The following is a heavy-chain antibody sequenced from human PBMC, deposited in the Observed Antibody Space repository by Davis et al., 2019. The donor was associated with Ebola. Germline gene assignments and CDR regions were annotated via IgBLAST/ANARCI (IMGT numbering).Heavy chain of an antibody. CDR1: GGSISSYY. J-gene: IGHJ5*02. CDR3: ARVIRYCSGGSCSYNWFDP. Sequence: PSETLSLTCTVSGGSISSYYWSWIRQPPGKGLEWIGYIYYSGSTNYNPSLKSRVTISVDTSKNQFSLKLSSVTAADTAVYYCARVIRYCSGGSCSYNWFDPWGQGTLVTVSS. V-gene: IGHV4-59*01. D-gene: IGHD2-15*01. CDR2: IYYSGST.